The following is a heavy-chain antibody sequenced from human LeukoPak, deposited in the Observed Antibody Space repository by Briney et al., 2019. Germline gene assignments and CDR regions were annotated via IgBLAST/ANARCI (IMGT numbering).Heavy chain of an antibody. D-gene: IGHD3-22*01. Sequence: PGGSLRLSCAASGLTFSSYEMNWVRQAPGKGLERVSYLSSSGSSIYYADSVKGRFTISRDNAKKSLYLQMHSLRAEDTAVYYCARDSHKFDSSGYYPDAFDIWGEGTMVSIS. CDR2: LSSSGSSI. CDR3: ARDSHKFDSSGYYPDAFDI. CDR1: GLTFSSYE. J-gene: IGHJ3*02. V-gene: IGHV3-48*03.